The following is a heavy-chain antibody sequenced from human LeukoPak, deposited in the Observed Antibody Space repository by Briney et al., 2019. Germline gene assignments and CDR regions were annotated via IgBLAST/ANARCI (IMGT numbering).Heavy chain of an antibody. CDR3: AKSLRLERPFYMDV. J-gene: IGHJ6*03. V-gene: IGHV3-23*01. CDR2: ISDSGTGT. Sequence: GGSLRLSCAASGFSFGSYAMSWVRQAPGKGLEWVSGISDSGTGTHYADSVKGRFTISRDNSKNTLYLQMKSLRAEDTAVYYCAKSLRLERPFYMDVWGKGTTVTVSS. CDR1: GFSFGSYA. D-gene: IGHD1-1*01.